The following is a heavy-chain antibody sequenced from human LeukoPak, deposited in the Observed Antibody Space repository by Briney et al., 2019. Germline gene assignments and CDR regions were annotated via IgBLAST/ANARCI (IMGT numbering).Heavy chain of an antibody. CDR3: AGDRYSGYDFVEFDP. J-gene: IGHJ5*02. V-gene: IGHV1-18*01. CDR2: ISAYNGNT. Sequence: ASVKVSCKASGYTFTSYGISWVRQAPGQGLEWMGWISAYNGNTYYAQKLQGRVTMTTDTSTSTAYMELRSLRSDDTAVYYCAGDRYSGYDFVEFDPWGQGTLVTVSS. D-gene: IGHD5-12*01. CDR1: GYTFTSYG.